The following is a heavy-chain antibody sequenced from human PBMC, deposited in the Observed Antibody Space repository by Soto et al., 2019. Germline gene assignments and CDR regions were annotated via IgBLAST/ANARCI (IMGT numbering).Heavy chain of an antibody. J-gene: IGHJ4*02. CDR2: ISSNGGST. V-gene: IGHV3-64*01. Sequence: GGSLRLSCVASGFTFSRYAMHWVRQAPGKGLEYVSVISSNGGSTYYANSVKGRFTISRDNSKNTLYLQMGSLRAEDMAVYYCARDGGSYYLDYWGQGTLVTSPQ. CDR3: ARDGGSYYLDY. D-gene: IGHD1-26*01. CDR1: GFTFSRYA.